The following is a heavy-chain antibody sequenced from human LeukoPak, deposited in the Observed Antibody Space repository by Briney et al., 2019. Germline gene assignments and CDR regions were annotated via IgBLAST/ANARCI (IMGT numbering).Heavy chain of an antibody. CDR3: ARSVGGCSGGSCSYYYYMDV. CDR1: GFTFSSYS. D-gene: IGHD2-15*01. Sequence: GGSLRLSCAASGFTFSSYSMNWVRQAPGKGLEWVSSISSSTNNINYADSVKGRFTISRDNAKNSLYLQMNSLRAEDTAVYYCARSVGGCSGGSCSYYYYMDVWGKGTTVTVSS. CDR2: ISSSTNNI. J-gene: IGHJ6*03. V-gene: IGHV3-21*01.